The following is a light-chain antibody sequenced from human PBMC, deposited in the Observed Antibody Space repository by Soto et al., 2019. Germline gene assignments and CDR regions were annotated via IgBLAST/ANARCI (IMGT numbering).Light chain of an antibody. J-gene: IGKJ1*01. Sequence: EIVLTQSPGTLSLSPGERATLSCRASQSVSSSSLAWYQLKPGQAPRLLIYAASSRATGIPDRFSGSGSGTDFTLTISRLEPEDFAVYYCQQYGGSSWTFGQGTKVEIK. CDR2: AAS. V-gene: IGKV3-20*01. CDR1: QSVSSSS. CDR3: QQYGGSSWT.